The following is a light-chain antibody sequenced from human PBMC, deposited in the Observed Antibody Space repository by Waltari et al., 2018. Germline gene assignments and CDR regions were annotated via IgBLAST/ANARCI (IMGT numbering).Light chain of an antibody. CDR1: QSVASY. CDR3: QKYNRAPWT. V-gene: IGKV3-20*01. Sequence: VILTQSPATLSLSPGERATLSCRASQSVASYLAWYQQKPGQAPRLLIYGVSSRATGIPDRFSGSGSGTEFTLTISSLEPEDFAVYYCQKYNRAPWTFGLGTKVEIK. CDR2: GVS. J-gene: IGKJ1*01.